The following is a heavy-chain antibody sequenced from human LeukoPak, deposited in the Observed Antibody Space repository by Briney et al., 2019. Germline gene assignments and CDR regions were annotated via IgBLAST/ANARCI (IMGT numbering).Heavy chain of an antibody. CDR3: ARQYYHDSSGYPFDY. J-gene: IGHJ4*02. D-gene: IGHD3-22*01. CDR1: GFTFSNYW. CDR2: IKQDGSEK. V-gene: IGHV3-7*01. Sequence: GGSLRLSCAASGFTFSNYWMSWVRQAPGKGLEWVANIKQDGSEKYYVDSVKGRFTISRDNAKNSLYLQMNSLRAEDTAVYYCARQYYHDSSGYPFDYWGQGTLVTVSS.